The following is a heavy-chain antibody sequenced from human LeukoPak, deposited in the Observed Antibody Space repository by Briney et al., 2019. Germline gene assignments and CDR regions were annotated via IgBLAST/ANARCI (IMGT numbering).Heavy chain of an antibody. CDR1: GYTFTSYD. J-gene: IGHJ3*02. CDR3: AKGGTTVTRLDAFDI. D-gene: IGHD4-17*01. CDR2: MNPNSGNT. V-gene: IGHV1-8*01. Sequence: ASVKVSCKASGYTFTSYDINWVRQATGQGLEWMGWMNPNSGNTGYAQKFQGRVTMTRNTSISTAYMELSSLRSEDTAVYYCAKGGTTVTRLDAFDIWGQGTMVTVSS.